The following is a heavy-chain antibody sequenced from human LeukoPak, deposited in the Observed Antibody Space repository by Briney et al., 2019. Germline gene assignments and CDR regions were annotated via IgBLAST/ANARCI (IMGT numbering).Heavy chain of an antibody. Sequence: PSETLSLTCTVSGGSISSYYRSWIRQPPGKGLEWIGYIYYSGSTNYNPSLKSRVTISVDTSKNQFSLKLSSVTAADTAVYYCARGDTAMATPYFDYWGQGTLVTVSS. J-gene: IGHJ4*02. D-gene: IGHD5-18*01. V-gene: IGHV4-59*01. CDR2: IYYSGST. CDR3: ARGDTAMATPYFDY. CDR1: GGSISSYY.